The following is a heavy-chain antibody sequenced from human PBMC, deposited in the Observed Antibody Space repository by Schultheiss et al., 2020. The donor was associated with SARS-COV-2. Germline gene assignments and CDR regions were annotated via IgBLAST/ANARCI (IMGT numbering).Heavy chain of an antibody. D-gene: IGHD3-9*01. J-gene: IGHJ6*02. CDR1: GFTFSSYA. Sequence: GGSLRLSCAASGFTFSSYAMSWVRQAPGKGLEWVSAISGSGGSTYYADSVKGRFTISRDNSKNTLYLQMNSLRAEDTAVYYCAKDHYDILTGYPLYYYYYYGMDVWGQGTTVTVSS. V-gene: IGHV3-23*01. CDR3: AKDHYDILTGYPLYYYYYYGMDV. CDR2: ISGSGGST.